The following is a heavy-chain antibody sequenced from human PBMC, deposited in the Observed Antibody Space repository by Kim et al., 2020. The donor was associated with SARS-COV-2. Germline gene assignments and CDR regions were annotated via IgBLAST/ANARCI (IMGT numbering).Heavy chain of an antibody. CDR3: ARDYYGSGTGDY. J-gene: IGHJ4*02. CDR2: INAGNGNT. CDR1: GYTFTSYA. D-gene: IGHD3-10*01. Sequence: ASVKVSCKASGYTFTSYAMHWVRQAPGQRLEWMGWINAGNGNTKYSQKFQGRVTITRDTSASTAYMELSSLRSEDTAVYYCARDYYGSGTGDYWGQGTLVTVSS. V-gene: IGHV1-3*01.